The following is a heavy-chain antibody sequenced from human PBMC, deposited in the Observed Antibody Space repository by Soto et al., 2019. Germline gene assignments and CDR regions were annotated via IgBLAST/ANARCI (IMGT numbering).Heavy chain of an antibody. CDR3: ARDHAYYDILTGPAPIDY. V-gene: IGHV1-18*01. Sequence: EASVKVSCKASGYTFTSYGISWVRQAPGQGLEWMGWISAYNGNTNYAQKLQGRVTMTTDTSTSTAYMELRSLRSDDTAVYYCARDHAYYDILTGPAPIDYWGQGTLVTVSS. D-gene: IGHD3-9*01. J-gene: IGHJ4*02. CDR2: ISAYNGNT. CDR1: GYTFTSYG.